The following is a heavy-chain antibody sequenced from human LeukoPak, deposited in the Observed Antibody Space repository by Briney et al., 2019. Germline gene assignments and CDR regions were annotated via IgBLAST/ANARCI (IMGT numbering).Heavy chain of an antibody. J-gene: IGHJ3*02. D-gene: IGHD6-6*01. CDR2: IKQDGSEK. CDR3: ARVDSSSSDAFDI. Sequence: PAGGTLRLSCAASGFTFSSYWMSWVRQAPGKGLEWVANIKQDGSEKYYVDSVKGRFTISRDNAKNSLYLQMNSLRAEDTAVYYCARVDSSSSDAFDIWGQGTMVTVSS. CDR1: GFTFSSYW. V-gene: IGHV3-7*01.